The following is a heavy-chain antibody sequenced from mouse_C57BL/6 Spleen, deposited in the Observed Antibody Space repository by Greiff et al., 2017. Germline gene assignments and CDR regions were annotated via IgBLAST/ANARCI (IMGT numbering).Heavy chain of an antibody. CDR1: GYSITSGYY. Sequence: DVQLQESGPGLVKPSQSLSLTCSVTGYSITSGYYWNWIRQFPGNKLEWMGYISYDGSNNYNPSLKNRISITRDTSKNQFFLKLNSVTTEDTATYYCAREGSFAYWGQGTLVTVSA. J-gene: IGHJ3*01. CDR3: AREGSFAY. V-gene: IGHV3-6*01. CDR2: ISYDGSN. D-gene: IGHD1-1*01.